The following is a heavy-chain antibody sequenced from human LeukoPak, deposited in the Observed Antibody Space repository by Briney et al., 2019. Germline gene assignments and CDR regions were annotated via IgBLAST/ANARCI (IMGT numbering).Heavy chain of an antibody. CDR3: ARLRYDILTGCFDY. D-gene: IGHD3-9*01. Sequence: SENLSLTCTVSGGSISSSSYYWGWIRQPPGKGLEWIGSVSNSGSKHYNPSLKSRVTVFVDTSKNQFSLRLSSVTAADTAVYYGARLRYDILTGCFDYWGQGTLVTVSS. CDR2: VSNSGSK. CDR1: GGSISSSSYY. V-gene: IGHV4-39*01. J-gene: IGHJ4*02.